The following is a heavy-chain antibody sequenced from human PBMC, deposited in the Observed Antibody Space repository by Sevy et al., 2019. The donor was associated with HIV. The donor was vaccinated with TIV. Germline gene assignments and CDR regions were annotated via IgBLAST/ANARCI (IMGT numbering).Heavy chain of an antibody. Sequence: GGSLRLSCAASGFIFNTQAMTWVRQAPGKGLEWVSSITSTELNTFHANSAKGRFTIYRDNSTSTVYLQMNSLRAEDTALYYCARGWPINFWGQGTLVTVSS. CDR1: GFIFNTQA. V-gene: IGHV3-23*01. CDR2: ITSTELNT. D-gene: IGHD6-13*01. CDR3: ARGWPINF. J-gene: IGHJ4*02.